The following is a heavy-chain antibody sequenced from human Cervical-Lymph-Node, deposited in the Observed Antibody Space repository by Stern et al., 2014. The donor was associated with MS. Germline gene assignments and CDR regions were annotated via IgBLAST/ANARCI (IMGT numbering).Heavy chain of an antibody. J-gene: IGHJ4*02. Sequence: ESGPTLVKPTQTLTLTCTFSGFSLSTSAVVVGWIRQPPGKALEWLAVLFWHDDKRYSPSLKSRLTITMDTSKNQVVLTMTNMDPVDTATYYCAHSIDSSAYYPFYFDYWGQGTLVTVSS. CDR1: GFSLSTSAVV. D-gene: IGHD3-22*01. CDR2: LFWHDDK. CDR3: AHSIDSSAYYPFYFDY. V-gene: IGHV2-5*01.